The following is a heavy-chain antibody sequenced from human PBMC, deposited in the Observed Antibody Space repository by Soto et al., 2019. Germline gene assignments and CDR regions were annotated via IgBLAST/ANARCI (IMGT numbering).Heavy chain of an antibody. CDR1: GGAIRGYY. Sequence: SETLSLTCAVTGGAIRGYYGTWILQSDGEGLEWIGRIYSSGSTNYNPSLKSRVTISLDTSMNYFSLRLSSVTAADTAVYYCARGQRFSDWFDPWGQGTLVTVSS. CDR3: ARGQRFSDWFDP. J-gene: IGHJ5*02. V-gene: IGHV4-4*07. D-gene: IGHD3-3*01. CDR2: IYSSGST.